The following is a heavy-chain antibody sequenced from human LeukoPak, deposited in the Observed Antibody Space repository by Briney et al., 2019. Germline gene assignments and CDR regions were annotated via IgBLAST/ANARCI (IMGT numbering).Heavy chain of an antibody. V-gene: IGHV3-23*01. Sequence: GGSLRLSCAASGFTFSSYGMSWVRQAPGKGLEWVSAISGSGGTTYYADSVKGRFTISRDNSKNTLYLQMTSLRAEDTAVYYCAKAGNIRFDYWGQGTLVTVSS. CDR2: ISGSGGTT. D-gene: IGHD1/OR15-1a*01. J-gene: IGHJ4*02. CDR1: GFTFSSYG. CDR3: AKAGNIRFDY.